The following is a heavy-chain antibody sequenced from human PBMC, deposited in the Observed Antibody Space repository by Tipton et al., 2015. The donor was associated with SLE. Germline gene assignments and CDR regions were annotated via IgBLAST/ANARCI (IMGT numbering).Heavy chain of an antibody. CDR3: ARGPPVILWFGDSLGRAFDI. D-gene: IGHD3-10*01. J-gene: IGHJ3*02. Sequence: TLSLTCAVFGGSFTGSYWGWIRQPPGKGLEWIGDINPSGRTNYNPSLKSRVTISIHTSMNQFSLKLNSVTAADTAVYFCARGPPVILWFGDSLGRAFDIWGQGTMLTVSS. V-gene: IGHV4-34*01. CDR2: INPSGRT. CDR1: GGSFTGSY.